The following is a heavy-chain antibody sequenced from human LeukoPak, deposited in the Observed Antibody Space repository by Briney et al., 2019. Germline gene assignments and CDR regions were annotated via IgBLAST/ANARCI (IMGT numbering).Heavy chain of an antibody. D-gene: IGHD7-27*01. CDR3: ARHVGISF. V-gene: IGHV3-7*01. CDR1: GFTLSSNY. J-gene: IGHJ4*02. Sequence: PGGSLRLSCAASGFTLSSNYMTWVRQAPGKGLEWVANIREDGTEKNYVDSVKGRFTISRDNAKNSLFLQMSNLRDDDTAIYYCARHVGISFWGQGTLVTVSS. CDR2: IREDGTEK.